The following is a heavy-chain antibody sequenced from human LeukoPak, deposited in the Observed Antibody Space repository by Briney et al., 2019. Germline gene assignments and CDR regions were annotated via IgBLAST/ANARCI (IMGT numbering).Heavy chain of an antibody. Sequence: ASVKVSCKASGYTFTSYAMNWVRQAPGQGLEWMGGIIPIFGTANYAQKFQGRVTITTDESTSTAYMELSSLRSEDTAVYYCYLEWLSFDYRGQGTLVTVSS. CDR3: YLEWLSFDY. V-gene: IGHV1-69*05. CDR2: IIPIFGTA. J-gene: IGHJ4*02. CDR1: GYTFTSYA. D-gene: IGHD3-3*01.